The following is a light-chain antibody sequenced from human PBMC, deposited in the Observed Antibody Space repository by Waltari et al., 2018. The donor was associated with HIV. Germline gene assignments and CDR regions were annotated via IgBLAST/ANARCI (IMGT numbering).Light chain of an antibody. CDR3: CSYAGSSTPRV. J-gene: IGLJ3*02. Sequence: QSALTQPASVSGSPGQSITISCTGTSSDVGSYHLVSWYQQHPGKAPKLMIYEGSKRPSGVSNRFSGSKSGNTASLTISALQAEDEADYYCCSYAGSSTPRVFGGGTKLTVL. CDR1: SSDVGSYHL. V-gene: IGLV2-23*01. CDR2: EGS.